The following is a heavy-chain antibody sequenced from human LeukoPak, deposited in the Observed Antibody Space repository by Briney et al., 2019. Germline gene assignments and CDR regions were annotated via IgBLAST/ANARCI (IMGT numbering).Heavy chain of an antibody. J-gene: IGHJ3*02. CDR1: GFTFSAYW. CDR3: ARAHDGFDI. Sequence: GGSLRLSCAASGFTFSAYWMHWVRQPQGKGLVWVSRIDSDGSDTNYADSVKGRFTTSRDNAKNTLYLQMNSLRAEDTAVYYCARAHDGFDIWGQGTMVTVSS. CDR2: IDSDGSDT. V-gene: IGHV3-74*01.